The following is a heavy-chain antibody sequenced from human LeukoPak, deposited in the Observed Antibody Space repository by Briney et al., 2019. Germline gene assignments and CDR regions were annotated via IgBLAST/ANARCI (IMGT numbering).Heavy chain of an antibody. V-gene: IGHV4-34*01. D-gene: IGHD3-10*01. CDR3: ARAPSNYYGSGSYYIIGPYYYMDV. CDR2: INHSGST. J-gene: IGHJ6*03. Sequence: SETLSLTCAVYGGSFSGYYWSWLRQPPGKGLEWIGEINHSGSTNYNPSLKSRVTISVDTSKNQFSLKLSSVTAADTAVYYCARAPSNYYGSGSYYIIGPYYYMDVWGKGTTVTVSS. CDR1: GGSFSGYY.